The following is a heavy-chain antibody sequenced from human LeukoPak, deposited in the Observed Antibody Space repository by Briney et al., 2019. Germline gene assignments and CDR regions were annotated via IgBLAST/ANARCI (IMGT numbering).Heavy chain of an antibody. D-gene: IGHD2-21*02. CDR3: ARPGTYCGGDCYLDDACDI. J-gene: IGHJ3*02. V-gene: IGHV1-69*13. CDR1: GGTFSSYA. CDR2: IIPIFGTA. Sequence: ASVKVSCKASGGTFSSYAISWVRHAPGQGLEWMGGIIPIFGTANYAQKFQGRVTITADESTSTAYMELSSLRSEDTAVYYCARPGTYCGGDCYLDDACDIWGQGTMVTVSS.